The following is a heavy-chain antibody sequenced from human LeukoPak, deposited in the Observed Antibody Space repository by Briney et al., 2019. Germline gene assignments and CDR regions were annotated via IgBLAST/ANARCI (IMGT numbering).Heavy chain of an antibody. CDR3: AKVSLAGYNSGAHFDL. Sequence: GGSLRLSCAASGFSFKSYAMSWVRQAPGMGLEWVSSISGRGDITYFADPMKGRFTISRDNSKSTLYLQLNSLRADDTAVYFCAKVSLAGYNSGAHFDLWGQGTLVTVSS. D-gene: IGHD6-19*01. J-gene: IGHJ4*02. CDR2: ISGRGDIT. CDR1: GFSFKSYA. V-gene: IGHV3-23*01.